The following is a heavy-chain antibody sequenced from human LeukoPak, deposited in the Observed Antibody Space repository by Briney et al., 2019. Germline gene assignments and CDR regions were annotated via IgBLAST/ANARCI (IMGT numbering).Heavy chain of an antibody. CDR2: ISAYNGNT. D-gene: IGHD2-2*01. CDR3: ARQYCSSTSCSENWFDP. CDR1: GHTFTSYG. V-gene: IGHV1-18*01. Sequence: ASVKVSCKASGHTFTSYGISWVRQAPGQGLEWMGWISAYNGNTNYAQKLQGRVTMTTDTSTSTAYMELRSQRSDDTAVYYCARQYCSSTSCSENWFDPWGQGTLVTVSS. J-gene: IGHJ5*02.